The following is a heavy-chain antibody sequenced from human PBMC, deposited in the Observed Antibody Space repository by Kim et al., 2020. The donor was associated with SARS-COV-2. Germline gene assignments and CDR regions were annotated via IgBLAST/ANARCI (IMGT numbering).Heavy chain of an antibody. V-gene: IGHV1-24*01. J-gene: IGHJ3*02. D-gene: IGHD1-26*01. CDR3: ATDRIVGATRGAFDI. Sequence: QKFQGRVTMTEDTSTDTAYMELSSLRSEDTAVYYCATDRIVGATRGAFDIWGQGTMVTVSS.